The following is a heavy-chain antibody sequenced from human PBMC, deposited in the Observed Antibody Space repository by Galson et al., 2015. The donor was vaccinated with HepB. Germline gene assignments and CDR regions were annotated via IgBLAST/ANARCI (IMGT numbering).Heavy chain of an antibody. J-gene: IGHJ4*02. D-gene: IGHD3-3*01. V-gene: IGHV3-30*18. CDR3: AKESDYDFWSGYSPYFDY. CDR1: GFTFSSYG. CDR2: ISYDGSNK. Sequence: SLRLSCAASGFTFSSYGMHWVRQAPGKGLEWVAVISYDGSNKYYADSVKGRFTISRDNSKNTLYLQMNSLRAEDTAVYYCAKESDYDFWSGYSPYFDYWGQGTLVTVSS.